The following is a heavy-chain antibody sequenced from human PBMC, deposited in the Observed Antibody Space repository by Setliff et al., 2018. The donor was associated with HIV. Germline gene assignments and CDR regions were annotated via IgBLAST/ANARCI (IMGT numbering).Heavy chain of an antibody. CDR1: GFTFSSYA. CDR2: ISGSGGST. D-gene: IGHD3-22*01. V-gene: IGHV3-23*01. J-gene: IGHJ4*02. Sequence: GSLRLSCAASGFTFSSYAMSWVRQAPGKGLGWVSGISGSGGSTYYADSVKGRFTITRDNSKNTLYLQMNSLRAEDTAVYYCAKEGPYYYYSGGYYYDYFDYWGQGTLVTVSS. CDR3: AKEGPYYYYSGGYYYDYFDY.